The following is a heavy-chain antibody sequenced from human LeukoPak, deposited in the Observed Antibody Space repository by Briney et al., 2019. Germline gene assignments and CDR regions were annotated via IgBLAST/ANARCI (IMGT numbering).Heavy chain of an antibody. Sequence: ASVKVSCKASGYAFTGYNMHWVRQAPGQGLEWMGWINPNSGGTNYAQKFQGRVTITRDMSISTAYMELSRLTSDDTAVYYCARWFTITSGDYDILTSSYHRGMDVWGQGTTVTVSS. CDR3: ARWFTITSGDYDILTSSYHRGMDV. D-gene: IGHD3-9*01. CDR2: INPNSGGT. CDR1: GYAFTGYN. V-gene: IGHV1-2*02. J-gene: IGHJ6*02.